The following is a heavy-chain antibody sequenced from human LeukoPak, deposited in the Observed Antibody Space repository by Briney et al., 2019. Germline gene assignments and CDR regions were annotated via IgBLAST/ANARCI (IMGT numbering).Heavy chain of an antibody. CDR2: IIPISGTA. V-gene: IGHV1-69*01. Sequence: SVKVSCKASGGTFSSYAISWVRRAPGQGLEWMGGIIPISGTANYAQKFQGRVTITADESTSTAYMELSSLRSEDTAMYYCATYCSSANCYTWGYYFDYWGQGTLVTVSS. J-gene: IGHJ4*02. CDR1: GGTFSSYA. D-gene: IGHD2-2*01. CDR3: ATYCSSANCYTWGYYFDY.